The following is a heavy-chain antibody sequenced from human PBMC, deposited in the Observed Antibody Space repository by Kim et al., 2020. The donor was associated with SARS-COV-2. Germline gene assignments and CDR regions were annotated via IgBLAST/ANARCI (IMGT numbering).Heavy chain of an antibody. V-gene: IGHV4-38-2*02. Sequence: SETLSLTCTVSGYSISSGYYWGWIRQPPGKGLEWIESFYHSGSTYYNPSLKSRVTISVDTSKNQFSLKLSSVTAADTAVYYCARDPLASSGWDLIGTDYWGQGTLVTVSS. J-gene: IGHJ4*02. CDR1: GYSISSGYY. CDR3: ARDPLASSGWDLIGTDY. D-gene: IGHD1-26*01. CDR2: FYHSGST.